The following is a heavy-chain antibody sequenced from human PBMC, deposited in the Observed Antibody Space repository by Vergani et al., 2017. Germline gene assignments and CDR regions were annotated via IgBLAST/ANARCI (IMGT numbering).Heavy chain of an antibody. Sequence: EVHLVESGGSVVKPGGSLRLSCAASGFTFSHTWMSWLRQSPGKGLDWLGRFKSQVDGGTTEFATPVNARFTISRDDSRDMVYLQLNGLKTEDTGIYYCATHQVGGDFGRGTPDVWGQGTVVTVSA. J-gene: IGHJ3*01. CDR3: ATHQVGGDFGRGTPDV. V-gene: IGHV3-15*01. CDR2: FKSQVDGGTT. CDR1: GFTFSHTW. D-gene: IGHD3-16*01.